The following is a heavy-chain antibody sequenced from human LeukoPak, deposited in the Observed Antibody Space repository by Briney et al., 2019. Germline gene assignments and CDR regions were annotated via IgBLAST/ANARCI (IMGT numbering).Heavy chain of an antibody. Sequence: PGGSLRLSCAASGFTFSSYAMSWVRQAPGKGLEWVANIKQDDSQKYYADSVKGRFTISRDNAKNTLYLQMNSLRVEDTAVYYCARVSGLDYWGQGTLVTVSS. D-gene: IGHD1-26*01. CDR3: ARVSGLDY. CDR2: IKQDDSQK. CDR1: GFTFSSYA. J-gene: IGHJ4*02. V-gene: IGHV3-7*01.